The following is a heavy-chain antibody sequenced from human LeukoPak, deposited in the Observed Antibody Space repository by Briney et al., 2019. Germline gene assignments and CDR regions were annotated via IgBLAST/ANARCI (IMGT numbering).Heavy chain of an antibody. CDR3: ARTARVFDY. CDR2: TYVGGDT. J-gene: IGHJ4*02. D-gene: IGHD5-18*01. V-gene: IGHV4-4*09. Sequence: SETLSLTCTVSGDSITSVYWSWIRQPPGKGLEVIGYTYVGGDTNYNPSLKSRVTMSLDTSKHQVSLKMTSVTAADTAVYYCARTARVFDYWGPGILVTVSS. CDR1: GDSITSVY.